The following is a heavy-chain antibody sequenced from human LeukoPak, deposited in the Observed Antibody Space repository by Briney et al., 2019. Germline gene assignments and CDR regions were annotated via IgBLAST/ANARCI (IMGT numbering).Heavy chain of an antibody. CDR3: ARSSVGWHDY. CDR1: GFTFSNYW. CDR2: IKQDGSEK. Sequence: PGGSLRLSCAASGFTFSNYWMSWVRQAPGKGLEWVANIKQDGSEKYYMDSVKGRFTISRDNAKNSLYLQMDSLRVEDTAVYYCARSSVGWHDYWGQGTLVTVSS. V-gene: IGHV3-7*03. J-gene: IGHJ4*02. D-gene: IGHD6-19*01.